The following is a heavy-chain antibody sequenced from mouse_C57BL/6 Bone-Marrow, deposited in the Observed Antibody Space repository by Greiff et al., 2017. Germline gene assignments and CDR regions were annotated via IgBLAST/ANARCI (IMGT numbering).Heavy chain of an antibody. D-gene: IGHD1-1*01. Sequence: VQLKESGAELVRPGASVKLSCKASGYTFTDYYINWVKQRPGQGLEWIARIYPGSGNTYYNEKFKGKATLTAEKSSSTAYMQLSSLTSEDSAVYFCARGGYYGYYAMDYWGQGTSVTVSS. V-gene: IGHV1-76*01. CDR2: IYPGSGNT. CDR1: GYTFTDYY. CDR3: ARGGYYGYYAMDY. J-gene: IGHJ4*01.